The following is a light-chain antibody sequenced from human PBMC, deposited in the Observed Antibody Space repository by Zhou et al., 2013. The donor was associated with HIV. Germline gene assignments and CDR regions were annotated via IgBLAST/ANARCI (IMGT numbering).Light chain of an antibody. J-gene: IGKJ1*01. CDR2: RAS. CDR1: REISES. CDR3: LQYHNYPRT. Sequence: DVQMTQSPSSLSASVGDRVSVTCQASREISESLSWYHQKPGKAPTLLIFRASELEAGVPSRFSGSGSGTEFTLTINSMQADDFATYFCLQYHNYPRTFGQGTKMEIK. V-gene: IGKV1-33*01.